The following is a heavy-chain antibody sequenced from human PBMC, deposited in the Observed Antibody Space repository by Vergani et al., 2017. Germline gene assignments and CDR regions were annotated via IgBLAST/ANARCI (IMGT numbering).Heavy chain of an antibody. J-gene: IGHJ6*03. V-gene: IGHV4-59*01. Sequence: QVQLQESGPGLVKPSETLSLTCTVSGGSISSYYWSWIRQPPAKGLEWIGYIYYSVSTNYNPSLKSRVTISVDTSKNQFSLKLSSVTAADTAAYYCARPSPHSSSSGDYYYYMDVWGKGTTVTVSS. CDR3: ARPSPHSSSSGDYYYYMDV. CDR1: GGSISSYY. D-gene: IGHD6-6*01. CDR2: IYYSVST.